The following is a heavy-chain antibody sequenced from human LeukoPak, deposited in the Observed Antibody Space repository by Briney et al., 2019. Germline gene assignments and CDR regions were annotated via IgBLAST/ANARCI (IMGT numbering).Heavy chain of an antibody. CDR1: GGTFSSYA. Sequence: RASVKVSCKASGGTFSSYAISWVRQAPGQGLELMGGIIPIFGTANYAQKFQGRVTITADESTSTAYMELSSLRSEDTAVYYCARGGNIVVVPAANYYFDYWGQGTLVTVSS. D-gene: IGHD2-2*01. V-gene: IGHV1-69*13. CDR3: ARGGNIVVVPAANYYFDY. J-gene: IGHJ4*02. CDR2: IIPIFGTA.